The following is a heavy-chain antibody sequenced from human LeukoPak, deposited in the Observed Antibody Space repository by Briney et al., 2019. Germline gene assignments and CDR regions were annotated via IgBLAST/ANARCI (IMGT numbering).Heavy chain of an antibody. V-gene: IGHV3-7*01. CDR3: ARDLVSSWYGGSSYFDY. CDR2: IKQDRSEK. Sequence: GGSLRLSCAASGLTFSSYSMSWVRQAPGKGLEWVANIKQDRSEKYYVDSVKGRFTISRDNAKNSLYLQMNSLRAEDTAVYYCARDLVSSWYGGSSYFDYWGQRTLVTVSS. CDR1: GLTFSSYS. J-gene: IGHJ4*02. D-gene: IGHD6-13*01.